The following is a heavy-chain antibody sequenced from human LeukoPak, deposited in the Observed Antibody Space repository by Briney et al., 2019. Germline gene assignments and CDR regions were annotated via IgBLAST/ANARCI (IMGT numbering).Heavy chain of an antibody. CDR3: AKIRGVYYYYYGMDV. J-gene: IGHJ6*04. V-gene: IGHV3-23*01. Sequence: PGGSLRLSCAASGFTFSSYAMSWVRQAPGKGLEWVSAISGSGGSTYYADSVKGRFTISRDNSKNTLYLQMNSLRAEDTAVYYCAKIRGVYYYYYGMDVWGKGTTVTVSS. CDR2: ISGSGGST. D-gene: IGHD3-3*01. CDR1: GFTFSSYA.